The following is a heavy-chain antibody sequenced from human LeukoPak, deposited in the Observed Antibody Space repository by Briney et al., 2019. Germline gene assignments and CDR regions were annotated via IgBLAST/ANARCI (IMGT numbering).Heavy chain of an antibody. J-gene: IGHJ6*03. CDR2: IYHSGST. CDR1: GYSISSGYY. Sequence: SETLSLTCAVSGYSISSGYYWGWIRQPPGKGLEWIGSIYHSGSTCYNPSLKSRVTISVDTSKNQFSLKLSSVTAADTAVYYCARHPTTAGRSYYYYYMDVWGKGTTVTVSS. CDR3: ARHPTTAGRSYYYYYMDV. D-gene: IGHD1-14*01. V-gene: IGHV4-38-2*01.